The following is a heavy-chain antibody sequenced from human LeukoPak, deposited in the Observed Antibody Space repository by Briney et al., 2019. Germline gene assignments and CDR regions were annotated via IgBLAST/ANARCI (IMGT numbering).Heavy chain of an antibody. CDR2: ISYDGSNK. CDR3: ASLQYYYDSSGPINHFDY. CDR1: GFTFSSYA. Sequence: GGSLRLSCAASGFTFSSYAMHWVRQAPGKGLEWVAVISYDGSNKYYADSVKGRFTISRDNSKNTLYLQMNSLRAEDTAVYYCASLQYYYDSSGPINHFDYWGQGTLVTVSS. D-gene: IGHD3-22*01. V-gene: IGHV3-30-3*01. J-gene: IGHJ4*02.